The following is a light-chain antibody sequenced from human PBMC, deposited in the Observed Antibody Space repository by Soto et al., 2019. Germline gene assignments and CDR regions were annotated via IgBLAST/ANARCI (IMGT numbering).Light chain of an antibody. J-gene: IGKJ1*01. CDR1: QSISSSY. Sequence: EVVLAQSPAALSLSPGERATVSCRASQSISSSYLAWYQQKPGQAPRLLIYGASSRATGIPDRFSGSGSGTGFTLTISRLEPEDFAVYYCQQYGSSPRTFGQWTK. CDR3: QQYGSSPRT. V-gene: IGKV3-20*01. CDR2: GAS.